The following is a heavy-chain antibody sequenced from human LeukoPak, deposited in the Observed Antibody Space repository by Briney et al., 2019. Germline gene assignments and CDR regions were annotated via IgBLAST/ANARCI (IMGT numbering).Heavy chain of an antibody. D-gene: IGHD3-10*01. J-gene: IGHJ4*02. V-gene: IGHV3-23*01. Sequence: PGGSLRLSCAASGFTFSSYGMNWVRQAPGKGLEWVSTISGSGGSTYYADSVKGRFTISRDSSKNTLHLQMNSLRAEDTAIYYCARVVSLSGIGYFDYWGQGTLVTVSS. CDR3: ARVVSLSGIGYFDY. CDR1: GFTFSSYG. CDR2: ISGSGGST.